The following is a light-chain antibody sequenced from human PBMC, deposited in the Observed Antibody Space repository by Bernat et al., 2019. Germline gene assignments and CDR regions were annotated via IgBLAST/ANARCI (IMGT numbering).Light chain of an antibody. CDR1: QSVSSSY. J-gene: IGKJ5*01. Sequence: EIVLTQSPRTLSLSPGERATLSCRASQSVSSSYLAWHQQKPGQAPRLLIYGASSRATGIPDRFSGSGSGTDFTLTISRLEPDDFAVYYCPQYGSSPITFGQGTRLEIK. CDR2: GAS. V-gene: IGKV3-20*01. CDR3: PQYGSSPIT.